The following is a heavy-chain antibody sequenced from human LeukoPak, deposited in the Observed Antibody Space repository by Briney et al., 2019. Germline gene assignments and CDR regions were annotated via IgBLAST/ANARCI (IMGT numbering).Heavy chain of an antibody. J-gene: IGHJ4*02. Sequence: ASVTVSCKASGYTFTGYYMHWVRQAPGQGLEGMGWINPNSGGTNYAQKFQGRVTMTRDTSISTAYMELSRLRSDDAAVYYCARDLANYDFWSGYYPYYFDYWGQGTLVTVSS. D-gene: IGHD3-3*01. CDR1: GYTFTGYY. V-gene: IGHV1-2*02. CDR2: INPNSGGT. CDR3: ARDLANYDFWSGYYPYYFDY.